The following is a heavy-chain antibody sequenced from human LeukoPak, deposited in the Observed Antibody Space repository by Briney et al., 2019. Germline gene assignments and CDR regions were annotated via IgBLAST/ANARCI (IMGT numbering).Heavy chain of an antibody. CDR2: MNPNSGNT. CDR3: ARVRDGYNDAYDI. CDR1: GYTFTSYD. V-gene: IGHV1-8*01. J-gene: IGHJ3*02. Sequence: ASVKVSCKASGYTFTSYDINWVRQATGQGLEWMGWMNPNSGNTGYAQKFQGRVTMTRDTSTSTVYMELSSLKSEDTAVYYRARVRDGYNDAYDIWGQGTMVTVSS. D-gene: IGHD5-24*01.